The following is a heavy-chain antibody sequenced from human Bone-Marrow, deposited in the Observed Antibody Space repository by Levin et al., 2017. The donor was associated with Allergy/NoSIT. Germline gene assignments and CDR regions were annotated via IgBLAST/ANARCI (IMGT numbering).Heavy chain of an antibody. V-gene: IGHV3-30*04. J-gene: IGHJ4*02. Sequence: RTGGSLRLSCAASGFTFSTYAIHWIRQAPGKGLEWVAFISYDGSHKNYADSVRGRFTISRDNSKNTLYLEMNSLRPEDTAIYYCARGGYYDILTGDYGAYWGQGTLVTVSS. CDR3: ARGGYYDILTGDYGAY. D-gene: IGHD3-9*01. CDR1: GFTFSTYA. CDR2: ISYDGSHK.